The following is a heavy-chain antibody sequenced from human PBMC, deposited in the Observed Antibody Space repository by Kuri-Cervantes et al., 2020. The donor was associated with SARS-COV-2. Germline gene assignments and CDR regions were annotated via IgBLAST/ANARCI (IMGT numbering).Heavy chain of an antibody. D-gene: IGHD1-26*01. Sequence: ESLRISCTVSGGSISSSSYYWGWIRQPPGKGLEWIGSIYYSGSTYYNPSLKSRVTISVDTYKNQFSLKLSSVTAADTAVYYCARHTAVGATKGDAFDIWGQGTMVTVSS. CDR3: ARHTAVGATKGDAFDI. CDR2: IYYSGST. CDR1: GGSISSSSYY. V-gene: IGHV4-39*01. J-gene: IGHJ3*02.